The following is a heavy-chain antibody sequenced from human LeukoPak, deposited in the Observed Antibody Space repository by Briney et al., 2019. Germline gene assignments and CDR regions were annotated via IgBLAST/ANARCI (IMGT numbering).Heavy chain of an antibody. V-gene: IGHV1-2*02. CDR3: ARGALYYPSYDVNDYFDY. J-gene: IGHJ4*02. CDR1: GYTLTGYY. D-gene: IGHD3-10*01. CDR2: INPNSGGT. Sequence: ASVKVSCKASGYTLTGYYMHWVRQAPGQGLEWMGWINPNSGGTNYAQKFQGRVTMTRDTSISTAYMELSRLRSDDTAVYYCARGALYYPSYDVNDYFDYWGQGTLVTVSS.